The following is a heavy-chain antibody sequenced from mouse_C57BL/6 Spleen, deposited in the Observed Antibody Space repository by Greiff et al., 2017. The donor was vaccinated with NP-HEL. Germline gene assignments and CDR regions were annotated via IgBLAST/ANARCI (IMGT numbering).Heavy chain of an antibody. D-gene: IGHD1-1*01. CDR3: TNYDYGSSPYWYFDV. V-gene: IGHV1-15*01. CDR2: IDPETGGT. CDR1: GYTFTDYE. J-gene: IGHJ1*03. Sequence: QVQLQQSGAELVRPGASVTLSCKASGYTFTDYEMHWVKQTPVHGLEWIGAIDPETGGTAYNQKFKGKAILTADKSSSTAYMELRSLTSEDSAVYYCTNYDYGSSPYWYFDVWGTGTTVTVSS.